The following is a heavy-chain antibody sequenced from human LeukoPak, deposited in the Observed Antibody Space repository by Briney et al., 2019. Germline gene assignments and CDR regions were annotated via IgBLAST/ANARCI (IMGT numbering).Heavy chain of an antibody. D-gene: IGHD6-13*01. CDR3: ARVGRYGSRWYLSPYFDY. J-gene: IGHJ4*02. Sequence: SETLSLTCTVSGGSISSYYWSWLRQPPGKGLEWLNYINYSGSTNYNPSLKSRVTILVDTSKNQFSLKLSSVTPADTAVYYCARVGRYGSRWYLSPYFDYWGQGTLVTVSS. V-gene: IGHV4-59*01. CDR2: INYSGST. CDR1: GGSISSYY.